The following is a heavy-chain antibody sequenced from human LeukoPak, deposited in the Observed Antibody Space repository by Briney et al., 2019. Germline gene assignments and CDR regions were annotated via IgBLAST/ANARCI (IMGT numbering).Heavy chain of an antibody. Sequence: GGSLTLSCAASGFTFSSYWMSWVRQAPGKGLEWVANIKLEGSAKYYLSAVRGRFTISRNNANNSLYLQMDSLRAEDTAVYDRANFADGFDPWGQRTLGTVSS. CDR2: IKLEGSAK. J-gene: IGHJ5*02. V-gene: IGHV3-7*01. CDR1: GFTFSSYW. D-gene: IGHD3-9*01. CDR3: ANFADGFDP.